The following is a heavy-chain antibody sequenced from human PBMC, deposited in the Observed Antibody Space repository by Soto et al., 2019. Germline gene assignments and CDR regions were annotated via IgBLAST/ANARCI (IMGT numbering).Heavy chain of an antibody. V-gene: IGHV1-69*01. J-gene: IGHJ4*02. CDR2: IVPIFNTS. CDR3: ARSWLQSYYFDY. CDR1: GGTFSTYP. D-gene: IGHD5-12*01. Sequence: QVQLVQSGAEVKKPGSSVKVSCKASGGTFSTYPITWVRQAPGQGLEWVGVIVPIFNTSTYARTFRGRVTITADESTTTAFMALSSLRSDDTAVYYCARSWLQSYYFDYWGQGTLVTVSS.